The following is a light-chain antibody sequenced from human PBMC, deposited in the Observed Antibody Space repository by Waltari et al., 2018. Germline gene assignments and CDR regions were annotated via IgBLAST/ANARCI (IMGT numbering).Light chain of an antibody. CDR2: SNG. J-gene: IGLJ2*01. CDR3: VAWDDTLSGMV. V-gene: IGLV1-44*01. CDR1: SSNIGGNI. Sequence: QSVLTQPPSASGTPGQRVTISCSGSSSNIGGNIVNWYRQVPGTAPKLLIHSNGLRPSALPYRFSGSNSVTSASLAISGLQSEDEADYYCVAWDDTLSGMVFGGVTKLTVL.